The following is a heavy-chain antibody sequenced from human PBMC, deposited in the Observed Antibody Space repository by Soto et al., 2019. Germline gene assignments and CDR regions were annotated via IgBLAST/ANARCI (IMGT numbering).Heavy chain of an antibody. CDR2: LLPIFGTA. Sequence: QVQLVQSGAEVKKPGSPAKVSCKASGGTFSSYAISWVRQAPGQGLEWMGGLLPIFGTANYARKFQGRVTITADRSTSTASMELSSLRSEDTAVYYCARASTLTVHCGSVSCPRMDVWGQGTTVTVSS. CDR3: ARASTLTVHCGSVSCPRMDV. D-gene: IGHD2-2*01. V-gene: IGHV1-69*06. J-gene: IGHJ6*02. CDR1: GGTFSSYA.